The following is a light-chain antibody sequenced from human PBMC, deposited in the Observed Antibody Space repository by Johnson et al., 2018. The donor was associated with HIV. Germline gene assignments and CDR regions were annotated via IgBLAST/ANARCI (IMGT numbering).Light chain of an antibody. CDR1: SSNIGSHY. CDR2: DTI. V-gene: IGLV1-51*01. Sequence: QSLLTQPPSVSAAPGQKVTISCSGSSSNIGSHYVSWYQQVPGTAPRLVIYDTIKRHSGIPDRFSGSKSGTSATLGITGLQTGDEADYYCGTWDSSLNAYVCGTPTKVSVL. J-gene: IGLJ1*01. CDR3: GTWDSSLNAYV.